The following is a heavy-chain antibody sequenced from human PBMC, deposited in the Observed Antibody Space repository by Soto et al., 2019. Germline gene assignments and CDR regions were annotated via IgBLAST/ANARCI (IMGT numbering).Heavy chain of an antibody. CDR1: GGSISSGGYY. CDR3: ARGCSGGSCYSLFGDY. D-gene: IGHD2-15*01. CDR2: IYYSGST. Sequence: QVQLQESGPGLVKPSQTLSLTCTVSGGSISSGGYYWSWIRQHPGKGREWIGYIYYSGSTYYNPSLKSRVTISVDTSKNQFSLKLSSVTAADTAVYYCARGCSGGSCYSLFGDYWGQGTLVTVSS. V-gene: IGHV4-31*03. J-gene: IGHJ4*02.